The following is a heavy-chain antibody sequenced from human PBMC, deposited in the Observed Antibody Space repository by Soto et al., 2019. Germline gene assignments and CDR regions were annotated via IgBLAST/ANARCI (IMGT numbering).Heavy chain of an antibody. Sequence: GASVKVSCKASGYTFTGYYMHWVRQAPGQGLEWMGWINPNSGGTNYAQKFQGRVTMTRDTSISTAYMELSRLRSDDTAVYYCARADSSSWYERQWLVYYYYDMDVWGQGTTVTVSS. CDR3: ARADSSSWYERQWLVYYYYDMDV. D-gene: IGHD6-13*01. CDR1: GYTFTGYY. V-gene: IGHV1-2*02. CDR2: INPNSGGT. J-gene: IGHJ6*02.